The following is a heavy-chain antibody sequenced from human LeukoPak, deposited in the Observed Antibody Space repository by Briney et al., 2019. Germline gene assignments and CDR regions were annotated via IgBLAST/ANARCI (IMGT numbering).Heavy chain of an antibody. CDR3: ARGGGSTEY. V-gene: IGHV4-34*01. J-gene: IGHJ4*02. CDR1: GGSFSGYY. D-gene: IGHD4-17*01. CDR2: INHSGST. Sequence: SETLSLTCAVYGGSFSGYYWSWIRQPPGKGLEWIGEINHSGSTNYNPSLKSRVTISVDTSKNQFSLKLSSVTAADTAIYYCARGGGSTEYWGQGILVTVSS.